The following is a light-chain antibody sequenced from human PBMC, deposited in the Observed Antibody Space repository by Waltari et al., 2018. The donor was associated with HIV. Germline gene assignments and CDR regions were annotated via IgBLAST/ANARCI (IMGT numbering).Light chain of an antibody. CDR3: QQYYNTPYT. CDR2: WAS. V-gene: IGKV4-1*01. J-gene: IGKJ2*01. Sequence: DIVMTQSPDSLAVSLGERATFNCKSSQSVLYSSSNKNSLAWYQQKPGQPPKLLIYWASTREPGVPDRFSGSGSGTDFTLTTSSLQAEDVAVYYCQQYYNTPYTFGQGTKLEIK. CDR1: QSVLYSSSNKNS.